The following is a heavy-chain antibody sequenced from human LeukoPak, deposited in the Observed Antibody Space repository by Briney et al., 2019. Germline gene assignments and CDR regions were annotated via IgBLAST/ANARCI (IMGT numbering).Heavy chain of an antibody. V-gene: IGHV3-74*01. J-gene: IGHJ4*02. D-gene: IGHD3-10*01. CDR2: IHKDGSST. CDR3: ARETYGSGNYYSDY. Sequence: GGSLRLSPAPSGFTLRSMWMQGVRQAPRKGLVWVSRIHKDGSSTIYADSVKGRFTISRDNAKNTLYLQMNSLRAQDTPMYYCARETYGSGNYYSDYWGQGTLVTVSS. CDR1: GFTLRSMW.